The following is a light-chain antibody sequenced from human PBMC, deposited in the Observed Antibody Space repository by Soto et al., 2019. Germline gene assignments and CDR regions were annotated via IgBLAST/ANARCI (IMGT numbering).Light chain of an antibody. V-gene: IGKV1-5*01. Sequence: DIQMTQSPSTLSASVGDRVTITCRASQNINTWVAWYQQKPGHAPKLLMYHASSLESGVASRFSGSGSGTEFTLSISSLQPDDFATYFGQQYQSFSTFAGGTKVEVK. CDR2: HAS. CDR1: QNINTW. CDR3: QQYQSFST. J-gene: IGKJ4*01.